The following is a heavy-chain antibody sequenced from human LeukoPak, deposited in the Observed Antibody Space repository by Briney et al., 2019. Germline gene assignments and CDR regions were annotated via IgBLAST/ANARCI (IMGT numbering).Heavy chain of an antibody. J-gene: IGHJ4*02. V-gene: IGHV5-51*01. CDR2: IDPGDSHA. CDR1: GYNFSNYG. CDR3: ARLIRLRLGELSSFDY. Sequence: GESLKISCKGSGYNFSNYGIGWVRQMPGKGLEWMGLIDPGDSHAIYSPSFQGQVTISADKSISAAYLQWSSLKASDTAMYYCARLIRLRLGELSSFDYWGQGTLVTVSS. D-gene: IGHD3-16*02.